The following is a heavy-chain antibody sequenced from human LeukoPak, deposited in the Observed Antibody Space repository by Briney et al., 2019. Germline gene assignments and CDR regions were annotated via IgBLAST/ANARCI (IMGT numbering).Heavy chain of an antibody. Sequence: PGGSLRLSCAASGFTFSSYAMHWVRQAPGKGLEWVAVISYDGSNKNYADSVKGRFTISRDNSKNTLYLQMNSLRTEDTAVYYCAYTGRPLAVPGSKGISYYMGVWGKGTTVTVSS. V-gene: IGHV3-30*04. D-gene: IGHD6-19*01. J-gene: IGHJ6*03. CDR2: ISYDGSNK. CDR1: GFTFSSYA. CDR3: AYTGRPLAVPGSKGISYYMGV.